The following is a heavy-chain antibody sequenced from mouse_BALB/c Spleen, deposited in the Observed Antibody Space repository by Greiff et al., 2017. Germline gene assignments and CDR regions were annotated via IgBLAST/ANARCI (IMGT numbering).Heavy chain of an antibody. CDR1: GFSLTSYG. D-gene: IGHD2-10*02. CDR3: ARARYGNYDYAMDY. V-gene: IGHV2-2*02. J-gene: IGHJ4*01. Sequence: VKVVESGPGLVQPSQSLSITCTVSGFSLTSYGVHWVRQSPGKGLEWLGVIWSGGSTDYNAAFISRLSISKDNSKSQVFFKMNSLQANDTAIYYCARARYGNYDYAMDYWGQGTSVTVSS. CDR2: IWSGGST.